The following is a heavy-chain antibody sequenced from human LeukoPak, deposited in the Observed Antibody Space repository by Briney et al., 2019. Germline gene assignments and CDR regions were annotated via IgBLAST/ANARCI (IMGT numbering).Heavy chain of an antibody. V-gene: IGHV4-59*01. D-gene: IGHD3-3*01. Sequence: SETLSLTCTVSGGSLSSYYWSWIRQPPGKGLEWIGYIYYSGSTNYNPSLKSRVTISVDTSKNQFSLKLSSVTAADTAVYYCARVRFLEWLLIMDVWGQGTTVTVSS. CDR3: ARVRFLEWLLIMDV. CDR2: IYYSGST. CDR1: GGSLSSYY. J-gene: IGHJ6*02.